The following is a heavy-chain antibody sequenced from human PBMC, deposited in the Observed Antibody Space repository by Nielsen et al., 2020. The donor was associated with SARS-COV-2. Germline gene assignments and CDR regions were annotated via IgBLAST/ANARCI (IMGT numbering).Heavy chain of an antibody. D-gene: IGHD5-12*01. J-gene: IGHJ4*02. CDR1: GFTCSSYA. V-gene: IGHV3-30-3*01. Sequence: GESLKISCAASGFTCSSYAMHWVRQAPGKGLEWVAVISYDGGDQYYADSVKGRFTISRDNSKDTLYLQMYSLRPEDTAVYYCARDGRIGYGVYLDYWGQGTPVTVSS. CDR2: ISYDGGDQ. CDR3: ARDGRIGYGVYLDY.